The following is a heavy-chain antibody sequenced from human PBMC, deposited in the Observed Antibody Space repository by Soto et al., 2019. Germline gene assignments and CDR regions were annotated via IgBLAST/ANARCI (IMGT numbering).Heavy chain of an antibody. J-gene: IGHJ6*02. Sequence: GASVKVSCKASGYTFTSYDINWVRQATGQGLEWMGWMNPNSGNTGYAQKFQGRVTMTRNTSISTAYMELSSLRSEDTAVYYCARVLSWASYYDFWSGYYNYYYYGMDVWGQGTTVTVPS. CDR2: MNPNSGNT. CDR3: ARVLSWASYYDFWSGYYNYYYYGMDV. D-gene: IGHD3-3*01. CDR1: GYTFTSYD. V-gene: IGHV1-8*01.